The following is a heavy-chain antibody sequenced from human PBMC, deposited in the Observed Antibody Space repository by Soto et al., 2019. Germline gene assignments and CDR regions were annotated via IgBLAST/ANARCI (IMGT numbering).Heavy chain of an antibody. CDR2: INPNSGGT. Sequence: ASVKVSCKASGYTFTGYYMHWVRQAPGQGLEWMGWINPNSGGTNYAQKFQGRVTMTRDTSISTAYMELSRLRSDDTAVYYCARSGNNWNRRYFDYWGQGTLVTVSS. D-gene: IGHD1-20*01. CDR1: GYTFTGYY. CDR3: ARSGNNWNRRYFDY. J-gene: IGHJ4*02. V-gene: IGHV1-2*02.